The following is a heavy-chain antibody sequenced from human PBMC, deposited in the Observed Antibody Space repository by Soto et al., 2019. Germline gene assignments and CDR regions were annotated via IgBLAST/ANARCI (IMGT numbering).Heavy chain of an antibody. V-gene: IGHV1-2*02. CDR2: INPNSGGT. CDR3: ARAIAVAGTSRFDP. CDR1: GYTFTGYY. D-gene: IGHD6-19*01. Sequence: VASVKVSCKASGYTFTGYYMHWVRQAPGQGLEWMGWINPNSGGTNYAQKFQGRVTMTRDTSISTAYMELSRLRSDDTAVYYCARAIAVAGTSRFDPWGQGTLVTVSS. J-gene: IGHJ5*02.